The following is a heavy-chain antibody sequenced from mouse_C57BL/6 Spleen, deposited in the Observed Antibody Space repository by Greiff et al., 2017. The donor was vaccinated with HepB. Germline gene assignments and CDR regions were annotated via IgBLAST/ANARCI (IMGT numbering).Heavy chain of an antibody. V-gene: IGHV14-4*01. CDR1: GFNIKDDY. CDR3: TGGYVDY. Sequence: EVQLQQSGAELVRPGASVKLSCTASGFNIKDDYMHWVKQRPEQGLEWIGWIDPENGDTEYASKFQGKATITADTSSNTAYLQLSSLTSEDTAVYYCTGGYVDYWGQGTTLTVSS. CDR2: IDPENGDT. J-gene: IGHJ2*01.